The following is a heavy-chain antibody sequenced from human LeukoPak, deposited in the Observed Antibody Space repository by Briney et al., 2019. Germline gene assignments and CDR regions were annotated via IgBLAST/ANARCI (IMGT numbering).Heavy chain of an antibody. CDR3: ARDGGGGDPDY. D-gene: IGHD2-21*02. CDR1: AFTFSSYG. V-gene: IGHV3-21*01. Sequence: GGSLRLSCAASAFTFSSYGMSWVRQAPGKGLEWVSSISSSSSYIYYADSVKGRFTISRDNAKNSLYLQMNSLRAEDTAVYYCARDGGGGDPDYWGQGTLVTVSS. CDR2: ISSSSSYI. J-gene: IGHJ4*02.